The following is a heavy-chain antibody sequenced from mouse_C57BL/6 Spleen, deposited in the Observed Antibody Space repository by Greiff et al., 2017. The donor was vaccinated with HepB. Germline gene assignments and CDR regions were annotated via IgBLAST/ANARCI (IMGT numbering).Heavy chain of an antibody. V-gene: IGHV1-26*01. J-gene: IGHJ4*01. CDR1: GYTFTDYY. CDR2: INPNNGGT. D-gene: IGHD1-1*01. CDR3: ARGHGSSGEYYYAMDY. Sequence: EVQLQQSGPELVKPGASVKISCKASGYTFTDYYMNWVKQSHGKSLEWIGDINPNNGGTSYNQKFKGKATLTVDKSSSTAYMELRSLTSEDSAVYYCARGHGSSGEYYYAMDYWGQGTSVTVSS.